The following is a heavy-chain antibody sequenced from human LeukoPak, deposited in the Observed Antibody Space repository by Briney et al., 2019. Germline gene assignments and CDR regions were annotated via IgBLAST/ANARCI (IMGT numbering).Heavy chain of an antibody. CDR2: ISGGGGTT. CDR1: GFTFSSYA. D-gene: IGHD6-19*01. J-gene: IGHJ4*02. V-gene: IGHV3-23*01. Sequence: GGSLRLSCAASGFTFSSYAISWVRQAPGKGLEWVSVISGGGGTTYYADSVKGRFTISRDNSKNTVYLQMNSLRVDDTAVYYCAKGESSGWYSAPLGLDYWGQGTLVTSPQ. CDR3: AKGESSGWYSAPLGLDY.